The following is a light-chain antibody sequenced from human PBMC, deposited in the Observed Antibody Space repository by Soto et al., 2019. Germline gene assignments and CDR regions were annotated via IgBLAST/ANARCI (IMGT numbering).Light chain of an antibody. J-gene: IGKJ1*01. CDR2: GAS. Sequence: EIMMTQSPGTLSVSPGEGATLSCTASQSVNLNLAWYQQKPGQPPRLLLYGASTRATGIPDRFSGSGSGTDFTLTISRLEPEDFAVYYCQQYVSSPPTFGQGTKVDIK. CDR1: QSVNLN. CDR3: QQYVSSPPT. V-gene: IGKV3-20*01.